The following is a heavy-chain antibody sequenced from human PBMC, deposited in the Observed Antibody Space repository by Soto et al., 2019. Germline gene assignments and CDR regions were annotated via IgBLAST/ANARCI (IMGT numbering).Heavy chain of an antibody. Sequence: SGPTLVNPTQTLTLTCTFSGFSLSTDDVGVGWIRQPPGKALDWLAVIYWDDDKRYSPSLKSRLTITKDTSKNQVLLTMTNMDPVDTATYFCARSKYSISSFDYWGQGSLVTVSS. J-gene: IGHJ4*02. CDR1: GFSLSTDDVG. CDR3: ARSKYSISSFDY. D-gene: IGHD6-6*01. CDR2: IYWDDDK. V-gene: IGHV2-5*02.